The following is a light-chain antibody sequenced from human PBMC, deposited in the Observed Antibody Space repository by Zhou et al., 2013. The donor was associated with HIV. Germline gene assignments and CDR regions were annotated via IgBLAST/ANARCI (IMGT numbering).Light chain of an antibody. Sequence: DIQMTQSPSSVSASVGDRVTITCRASQDISSWLAWYQQVPGKAPKLLISSTSSLQSGVPSRFSGSGSGTEFTLTISSLQLEDFATYYCLQHNSIPQTFGQGTKVEIK. CDR1: QDISSW. CDR3: LQHNSIPQT. J-gene: IGKJ1*01. CDR2: STS. V-gene: IGKV1-12*01.